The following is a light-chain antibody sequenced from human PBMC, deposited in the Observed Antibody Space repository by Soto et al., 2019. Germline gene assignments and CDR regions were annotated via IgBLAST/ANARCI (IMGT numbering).Light chain of an antibody. J-gene: IGLJ2*01. CDR2: LNSDGSH. Sequence: QSVLTQSPSASASLGASVKLTCTLSSGQSNYAIAWHQQQPEKGPRFLMKLNSDGSHSKGDGIPDRFSGSSSGAERYLTISTLQSEDEADYYCQTWVTGIHIFGGGTKVTVL. CDR3: QTWVTGIHI. V-gene: IGLV4-69*01. CDR1: SGQSNYA.